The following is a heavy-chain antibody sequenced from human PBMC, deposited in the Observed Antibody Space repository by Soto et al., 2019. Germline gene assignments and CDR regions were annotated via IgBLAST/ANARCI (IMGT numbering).Heavy chain of an antibody. CDR3: VRVTNDWYGIDY. D-gene: IGHD3-9*01. V-gene: IGHV3-74*01. CDR1: GFTFSNYW. CDR2: INIGGSAA. J-gene: IGHJ4*02. Sequence: EVQLVESGGGLVQPGGSLRLACAASGFTFSNYWMQWVRLPPGKGLLWVSRINIGGSAANYAGSVEGRFTVSRDDAKNTLYLQMNSLRDDDTAVYYCVRVTNDWYGIDYWGQGAPVTVSS.